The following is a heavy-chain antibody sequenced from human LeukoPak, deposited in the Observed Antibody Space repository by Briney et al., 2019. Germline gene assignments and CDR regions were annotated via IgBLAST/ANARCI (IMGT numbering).Heavy chain of an antibody. CDR3: ARGGPRGYSYGYPRWFDP. D-gene: IGHD5-18*01. J-gene: IGHJ5*02. CDR1: GGSFSGYY. CDR2: INHSGST. V-gene: IGHV4-34*01. Sequence: PSETLSLTCAVYGGSFSGYYWSWIRQPPGKGLEWIGEINHSGSTNYNPSLKSRVTISVDTSKNQFSLKLSSVTAADTAAYYCARGGPRGYSYGYPRWFDPWGQGTLVTVSS.